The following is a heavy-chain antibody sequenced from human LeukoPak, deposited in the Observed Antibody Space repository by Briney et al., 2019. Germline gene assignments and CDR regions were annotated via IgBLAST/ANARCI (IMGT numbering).Heavy chain of an antibody. D-gene: IGHD6-19*01. Sequence: ASVKVSCKVSGYTLTELSMHWVRQAPGKGLEWMGGSDPEDGETIYAQKFQGRVTMTEDTSTDTAYMELSSLRSEDTAVYYCATDPDHSSGWVDYWGQGTLVTVSS. J-gene: IGHJ4*02. V-gene: IGHV1-24*01. CDR2: SDPEDGET. CDR3: ATDPDHSSGWVDY. CDR1: GYTLTELS.